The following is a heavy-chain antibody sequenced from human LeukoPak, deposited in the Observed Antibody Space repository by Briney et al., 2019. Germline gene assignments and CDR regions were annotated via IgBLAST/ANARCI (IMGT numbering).Heavy chain of an antibody. J-gene: IGHJ6*02. CDR2: IIPIFGTA. CDR1: GGTFSIYA. Sequence: SVKVSCTASGGTFSIYAISWVRQAPGQGLEWMGGIIPIFGTANYAQKFQGRVTITADESTSTAYMELSSLRSEDTAVYYCARDSIVVVITDYYYYGMDVWAQGTTVTVSS. V-gene: IGHV1-69*13. D-gene: IGHD3-22*01. CDR3: ARDSIVVVITDYYYYGMDV.